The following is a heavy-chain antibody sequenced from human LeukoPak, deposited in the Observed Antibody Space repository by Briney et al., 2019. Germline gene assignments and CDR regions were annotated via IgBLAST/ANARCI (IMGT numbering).Heavy chain of an antibody. J-gene: IGHJ4*02. CDR1: GFTFGDYA. Sequence: GGSLRLSCTASGFTFGDYAMSWFRQAPGKGLEWVGFIRSKAYGGTTEYAASVKGRFTISRDDSKSIAYLQMNSLKTEDTAVYYCTRGREWLRFAFDYWGQGTLVTVSS. V-gene: IGHV3-49*03. CDR2: IRSKAYGGTT. CDR3: TRGREWLRFAFDY. D-gene: IGHD5-12*01.